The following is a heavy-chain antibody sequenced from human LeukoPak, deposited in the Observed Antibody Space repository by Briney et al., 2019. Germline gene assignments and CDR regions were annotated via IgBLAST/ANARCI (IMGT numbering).Heavy chain of an antibody. CDR3: AKSSDGLRYFDWLPIDY. CDR2: IRYDGSNK. J-gene: IGHJ4*02. CDR1: GFTFSSYG. D-gene: IGHD3-9*01. V-gene: IGHV3-30*02. Sequence: GGSLRLSCAASGFTFSSYGMHWVRQAPGKGLEWVAFIRYDGSNKYYADSVKGRFTIPRDNSKNTLYLQMNSLRAEDTAVYYCAKSSDGLRYFDWLPIDYWGQGTLVTVSS.